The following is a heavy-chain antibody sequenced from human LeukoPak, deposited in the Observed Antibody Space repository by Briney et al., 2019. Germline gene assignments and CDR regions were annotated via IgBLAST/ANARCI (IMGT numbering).Heavy chain of an antibody. CDR3: AKGFTSSTRGDAFDI. V-gene: IGHV3-9*01. Sequence: PGRSLRLSCAASGFTFDDYAMHWVRQAPGKGLEWVSGISWNSGSIGYADSVKGRFTISRDNAKNSLYLQMNSLRAEDTALYYCAKGFTSSTRGDAFDIWAKGQWSPSLQ. CDR1: GFTFDDYA. CDR2: ISWNSGSI. D-gene: IGHD3-10*01. J-gene: IGHJ3*02.